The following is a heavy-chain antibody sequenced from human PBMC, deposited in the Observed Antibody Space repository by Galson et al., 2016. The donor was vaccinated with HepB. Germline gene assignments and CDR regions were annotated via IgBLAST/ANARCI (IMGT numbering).Heavy chain of an antibody. V-gene: IGHV5-51*01. CDR1: GYSFNNYW. CDR3: ARVYDFWNGYAQNWYFDL. J-gene: IGHJ2*01. Sequence: QSGAEVKKPGESLKISCKGSGYSFNNYWIAWVRQKPGKGLEWMGAIYPGESDTRYSPSFQGQVTLSADKSIGTAYVQWRSLKASDTAMYYCARVYDFWNGYAQNWYFDLWDRGSLVTVSS. CDR2: IYPGESDT. D-gene: IGHD3-3*01.